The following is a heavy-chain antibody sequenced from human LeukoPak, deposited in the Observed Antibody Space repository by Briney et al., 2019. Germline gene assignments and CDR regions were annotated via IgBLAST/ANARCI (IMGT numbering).Heavy chain of an antibody. CDR2: ISSSSSYI. D-gene: IGHD2-2*01. CDR3: TRDQYPSCWFYDY. V-gene: IGHV3-21*04. CDR1: GFTFKNYS. Sequence: GGSLRLSCAASGFTFKNYSMNWVRQAPGKGLEWLSSISSSSSYIHYADSVKGRFTISRDNAKNSLYLQMNSLRAEDTAVYYCTRDQYPSCWFYDYWGQGTLISVSA. J-gene: IGHJ4*02.